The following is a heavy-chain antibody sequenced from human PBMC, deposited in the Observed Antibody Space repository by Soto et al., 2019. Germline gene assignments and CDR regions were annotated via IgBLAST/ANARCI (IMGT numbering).Heavy chain of an antibody. V-gene: IGHV4-31*03. CDR1: GGPIGSGNYY. CDR2: IYNSGSI. Sequence: QMQLQESGPGLVRPSQTLSLSCTVSGGPIGSGNYYWNWIRQHPGKGLEWIGNIYNSGSISYNPSLKSRVTISADTSKNQFAGNLSSVTAADTAVYFCARDRGFGMDLWGHGTTVIVSS. J-gene: IGHJ6*02. CDR3: ARDRGFGMDL.